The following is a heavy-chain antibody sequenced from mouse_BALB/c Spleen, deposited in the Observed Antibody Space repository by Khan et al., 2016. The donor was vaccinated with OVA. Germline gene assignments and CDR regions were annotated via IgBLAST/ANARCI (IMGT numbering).Heavy chain of an antibody. CDR3: ERGGGGNRFVY. Sequence: VQLKQSGAELVRPGVSVKISCKGSGYTFTDFTMHWVKQTHAKSLEWIGVISTYYGDVTYNQKFKGKATMSVDKSSSTAYMELARLTSEDSAIYFCERGGGGNRFVYWGQGTLVTVSA. J-gene: IGHJ3*01. V-gene: IGHV1S137*01. CDR1: GYTFTDFT. CDR2: ISTYYGDV.